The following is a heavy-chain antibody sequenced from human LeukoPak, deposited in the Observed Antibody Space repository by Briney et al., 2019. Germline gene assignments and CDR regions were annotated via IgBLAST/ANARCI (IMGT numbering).Heavy chain of an antibody. J-gene: IGHJ6*03. CDR3: ARMAEKYYYYYYMDV. CDR1: GGSISSYY. D-gene: IGHD5-24*01. CDR2: IYTSGST. V-gene: IGHV4-4*07. Sequence: PSETLSLTCTASGGSISSYYWSSLRQPARKRPDCIGRIYTSGSTNYNPSLKSRVTMSVDTSKNQFSLKLSSVTAADTAVYYCARMAEKYYYYYYMDVWGKGTTVTVSS.